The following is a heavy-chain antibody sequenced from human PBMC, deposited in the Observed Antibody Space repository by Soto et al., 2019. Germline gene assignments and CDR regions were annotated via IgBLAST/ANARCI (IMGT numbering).Heavy chain of an antibody. CDR3: ARDLHPLHNWNYDFDY. Sequence: GGSLRLSCAASGFTFSSYSMNWVRQAPGKRLEWVSSISSSSYIYYADSVKGRFTISRDNAKNSLYLQMNSLRAEDTAVYYCARDLHPLHNWNYDFDYWGQGTLITVSS. D-gene: IGHD1-7*01. V-gene: IGHV3-21*01. J-gene: IGHJ4*02. CDR2: ISSSSYI. CDR1: GFTFSSYS.